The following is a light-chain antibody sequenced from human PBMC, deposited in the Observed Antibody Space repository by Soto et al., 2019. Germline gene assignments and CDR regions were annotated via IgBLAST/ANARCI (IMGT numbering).Light chain of an antibody. CDR1: QSISSW. CDR3: QQYNSYLT. Sequence: DIQMTQSPSTLSASVGDRVTITCRASQSISSWLAWYQQKPGKAPKLLIYDASSLESGVPSRFSGSGSGTEFTLTISSLQPADFATYYCQQYNSYLTFCPGTKVDIK. J-gene: IGKJ3*01. CDR2: DAS. V-gene: IGKV1-5*01.